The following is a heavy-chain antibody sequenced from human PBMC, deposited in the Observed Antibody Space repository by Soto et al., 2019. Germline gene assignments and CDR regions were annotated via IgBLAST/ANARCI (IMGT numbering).Heavy chain of an antibody. Sequence: EVQLLESGGGLVQPGGSLRLSCAASGFTFSSYAMSWVRQAPGKGLEWVSAISGSGGSTYYADSVKGRFTISRDNSKNTLYLQMNSLRSEDTAVYYCAKSSNYYYYGMDVWGQGTTVTVSS. D-gene: IGHD6-19*01. V-gene: IGHV3-23*01. CDR2: ISGSGGST. CDR1: GFTFSSYA. CDR3: AKSSNYYYYGMDV. J-gene: IGHJ6*02.